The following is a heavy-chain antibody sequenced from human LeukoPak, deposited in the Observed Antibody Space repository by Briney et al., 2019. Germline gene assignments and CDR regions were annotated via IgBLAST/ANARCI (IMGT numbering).Heavy chain of an antibody. Sequence: PSETLCLNCTVSGGSISSSSYYWGWIRQPPGKGLEWIGSIYYNGGTYYNPSLRSRVTMSVDTSKNQFSLKLSSVTAADTAVYYCARGVGWYWGQGTLVTVSS. CDR1: GGSISSSSYY. CDR3: ARGVGWY. CDR2: IYYNGGT. J-gene: IGHJ4*02. V-gene: IGHV4-39*01. D-gene: IGHD2-8*01.